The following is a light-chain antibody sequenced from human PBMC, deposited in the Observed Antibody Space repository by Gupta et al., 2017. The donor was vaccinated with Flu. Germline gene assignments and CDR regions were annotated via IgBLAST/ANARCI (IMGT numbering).Light chain of an antibody. V-gene: IGKV1-5*03. J-gene: IGKJ1*01. CDR3: QQDNSYWS. Sequence: SPSTLSASVGERVTITCRDSQSVSSHLNWYQQKPGKAPTMLIYKASTLENGVPSRFSDSGSGTEFTLTSSSLQPDDFATYYCQQDNSYWSFGQGTKVEIK. CDR2: KAS. CDR1: QSVSSH.